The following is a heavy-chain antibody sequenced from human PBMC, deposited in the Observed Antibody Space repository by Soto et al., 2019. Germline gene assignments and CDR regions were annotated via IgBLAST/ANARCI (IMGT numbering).Heavy chain of an antibody. J-gene: IGHJ6*02. CDR1: GGSISSYY. D-gene: IGHD6-19*01. CDR2: IYYSGST. Sequence: SETLSLTCTVSGGSISSYYWSWIRQPPGKGLEWIGYIYYSGSTTYQPSLKSRVTISVDRSQNQFSLELTSVTAADTAVYFCARDLRGAGTSGYYGMDVWAQGTTVTVSS. CDR3: ARDLRGAGTSGYYGMDV. V-gene: IGHV4-59*01.